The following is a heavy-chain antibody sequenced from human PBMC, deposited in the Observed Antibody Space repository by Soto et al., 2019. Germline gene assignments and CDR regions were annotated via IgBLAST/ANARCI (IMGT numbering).Heavy chain of an antibody. V-gene: IGHV2-5*02. Sequence: QITLKESGPTLVKPTQTLTLTCTFSGFSLSTSGVGVGWIRQPPGKALEWLALIYWDDDKRYSPSLKSRLTITNDTSKTQVVLTMTNMDPVDTATYYCAHAKYYDFWSGYLDYYYGMDVWGQGTTVTVSS. J-gene: IGHJ6*02. CDR2: IYWDDDK. D-gene: IGHD3-3*01. CDR1: GFSLSTSGVG. CDR3: AHAKYYDFWSGYLDYYYGMDV.